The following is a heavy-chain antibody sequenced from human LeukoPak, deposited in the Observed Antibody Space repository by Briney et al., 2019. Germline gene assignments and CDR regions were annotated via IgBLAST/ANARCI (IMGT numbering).Heavy chain of an antibody. CDR3: ARGPRSYCSSTSCYRFDY. CDR2: INHSGST. Sequence: SETLSLTSAVYGGSFSGYYWSWIRQPPGKGLEWIGEINHSGSTNYNPSLKSRVTISVDTSKNQFSLKLSSVTAADTAVYYCARGPRSYCSSTSCYRFDYWGQGTLVTVSS. J-gene: IGHJ4*02. D-gene: IGHD2-2*01. V-gene: IGHV4-34*01. CDR1: GGSFSGYY.